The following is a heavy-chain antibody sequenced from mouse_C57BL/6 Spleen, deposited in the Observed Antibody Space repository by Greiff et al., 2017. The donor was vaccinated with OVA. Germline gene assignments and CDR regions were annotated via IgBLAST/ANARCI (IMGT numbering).Heavy chain of an antibody. J-gene: IGHJ2*01. CDR3: ASGWLLLFDY. D-gene: IGHD2-3*01. Sequence: VQLQESGPELVKPGASVKISCKASGYAFSSSWMNWVKQRPGKGLEWIGRIYPGDGDTNYNGKFKGKATLTADKSSSTAYMQLSSLTSEDSAVYFCASGWLLLFDYWGQGTTLTVSS. CDR1: GYAFSSSW. V-gene: IGHV1-82*01. CDR2: IYPGDGDT.